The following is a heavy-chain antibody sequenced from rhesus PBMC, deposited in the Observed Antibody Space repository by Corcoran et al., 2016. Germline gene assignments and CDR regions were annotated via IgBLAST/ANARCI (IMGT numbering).Heavy chain of an antibody. CDR2: IYGSGRRT. D-gene: IGHD6-31*01. CDR3: VRKSIIAAGALDV. J-gene: IGHJ5-2*02. CDR1: VGSINDTYY. V-gene: IGHV4S7*01. Sequence: QVLLQASGPGLVKPSETLSLRCAVSVGSINDTYYWTWIRQPPGKGLEWIGNIYGSGRRTYYNPSLQSRVTISKDTSKSQFSLKLNSVTATDTAVYYCVRKSIIAAGALDVWGRGVLVIVSS.